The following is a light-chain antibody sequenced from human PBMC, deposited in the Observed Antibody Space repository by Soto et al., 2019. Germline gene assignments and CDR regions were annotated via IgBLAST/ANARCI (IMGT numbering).Light chain of an antibody. CDR2: RNN. Sequence: QSVLTQPPSASGTPGQRVTISCSGSSSNIGSNYVYWYQQLPGTAPKLLIYRNNQRPSGVPDRFSGAKSGTSASLAISGLRSEGEADYYCPAWDHSPSGFWVFGGGTKLTVL. J-gene: IGLJ3*02. V-gene: IGLV1-47*01. CDR1: SSNIGSNY. CDR3: PAWDHSPSGFWV.